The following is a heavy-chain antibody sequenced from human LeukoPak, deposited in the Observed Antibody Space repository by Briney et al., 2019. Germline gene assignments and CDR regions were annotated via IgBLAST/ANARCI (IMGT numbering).Heavy chain of an antibody. D-gene: IGHD5-18*01. V-gene: IGHV3-64*01. CDR3: ARASYGYGNNWFDP. CDR2: ISSNGGST. CDR1: GFTFSSYA. Sequence: SGGSLRLSCAASGFTFSSYAMHWVRQAPGKGLEYVSAISSNGGSTYYANSVKGRFTISRDNSKNTVYLQMGSLRAEDMAVYYCARASYGYGNNWFDPWGQGTLVTVSS. J-gene: IGHJ5*02.